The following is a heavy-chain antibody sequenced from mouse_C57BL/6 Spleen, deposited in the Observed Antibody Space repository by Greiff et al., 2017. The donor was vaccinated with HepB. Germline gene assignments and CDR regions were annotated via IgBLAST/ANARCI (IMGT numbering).Heavy chain of an antibody. CDR2: ISSGGDYI. CDR1: GFTFSSYA. D-gene: IGHD1-1*01. J-gene: IGHJ1*03. CDR3: TRDEPYYGSRHWYFDV. Sequence: EVMLVESGEGLVKPGGSLKLSCAASGFTFSSYAMSWVRQTPEKRLEWVAYISSGGDYIYYADTVKGRFTISRDNARNTLYLQMSSLKSEDTAMYYCTRDEPYYGSRHWYFDVWGTGTTVTVSS. V-gene: IGHV5-9-1*02.